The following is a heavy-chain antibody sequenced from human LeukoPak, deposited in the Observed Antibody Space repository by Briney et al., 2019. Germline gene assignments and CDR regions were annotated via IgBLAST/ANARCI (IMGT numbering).Heavy chain of an antibody. CDR3: ARDTEMATMVAFDI. D-gene: IGHD5-24*01. V-gene: IGHV3-33*01. J-gene: IGHJ3*02. CDR1: GFTFSSYG. Sequence: GRSLRLSCAASGFTFSSYGMHWVRQAPGKGLEWVAVIWYDGSNKYYADSVKGRFTISRDNSKNTLYLQMSSLRAEDTAVYYCARDTEMATMVAFDIWGQGTMVTVSS. CDR2: IWYDGSNK.